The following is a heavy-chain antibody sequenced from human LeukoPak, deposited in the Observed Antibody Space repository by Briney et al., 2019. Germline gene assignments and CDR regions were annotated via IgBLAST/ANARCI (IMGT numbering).Heavy chain of an antibody. J-gene: IGHJ4*02. CDR3: ARHYYDTSGYYYFDY. CDR2: IYYTGIT. Sequence: SETLSLTCIVSGGSISGYFWSWIRQPPGKGLEYKGYIYYTGITDYNPSFKSRITISVDMSKNQFSLKLSSVTAADTAVYYCARHYYDTSGYYYFDYWGQGTLVTVSS. D-gene: IGHD3-22*01. CDR1: GGSISGYF. V-gene: IGHV4-59*08.